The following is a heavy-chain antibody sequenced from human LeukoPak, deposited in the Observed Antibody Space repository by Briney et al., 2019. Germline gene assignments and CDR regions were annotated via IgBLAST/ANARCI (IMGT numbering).Heavy chain of an antibody. CDR2: ISSSGSTI. CDR1: GFTFSDYY. Sequence: SGGSLRLSCAASGFTFSDYYMSWIRQAPGKGLEWVSYISSSGSTIYYADSVKGRFTISRDNAKNSLYLQMNSLRAEDTAVYYCARALDYGDYGHGSPDAFDIWGQGTMVTVSS. D-gene: IGHD4-17*01. J-gene: IGHJ3*02. CDR3: ARALDYGDYGHGSPDAFDI. V-gene: IGHV3-11*01.